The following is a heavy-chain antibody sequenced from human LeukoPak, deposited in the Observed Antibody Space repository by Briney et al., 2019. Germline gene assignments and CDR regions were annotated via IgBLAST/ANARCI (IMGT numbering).Heavy chain of an antibody. D-gene: IGHD5-18*01. Sequence: SETLSLTCTVPGGSISSHYWSWIRQPPGKGLEGIGYMYDSVRTKDNPSLKSRVTLSADTSKNQFSLRLSSVTAADTAVYYGATIKRGNIYGYFDFWGQGILVAVSS. V-gene: IGHV4-59*11. J-gene: IGHJ4*02. CDR2: MYDSVRT. CDR1: GGSISSHY. CDR3: ATIKRGNIYGYFDF.